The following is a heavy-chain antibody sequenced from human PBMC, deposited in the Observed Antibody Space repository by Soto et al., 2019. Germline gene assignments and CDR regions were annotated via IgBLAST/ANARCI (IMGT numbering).Heavy chain of an antibody. CDR3: AKPLGGYYYFDY. J-gene: IGHJ4*02. Sequence: GGSLRLSCAASGFTFSSYAMSWVRQAPGKGLEWVSAISGSGGSTYYADSVKGRFTISRDNSKNTLYLQMNSLRAEDTDVYYCAKPLGGYYYFDYWGQGTLVTISS. D-gene: IGHD3-10*01. V-gene: IGHV3-23*01. CDR1: GFTFSSYA. CDR2: ISGSGGST.